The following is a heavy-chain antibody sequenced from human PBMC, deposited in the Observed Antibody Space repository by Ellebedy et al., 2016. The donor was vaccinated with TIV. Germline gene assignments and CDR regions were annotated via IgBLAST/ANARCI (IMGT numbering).Heavy chain of an antibody. D-gene: IGHD6-19*01. CDR2: IYYSGST. CDR1: GGSISSYY. V-gene: IGHV4-59*01. J-gene: IGHJ4*02. Sequence: SETLSLXXTVSGGSISSYYWSWIRQPPGKGLEWIGYIYYSGSTNYNPSLKSRVTISVDTSKNQFSLKLSSVTAADTAVYYCAATRGEWLDSPKTEDYWGQGTLVTVSS. CDR3: AATRGEWLDSPKTEDY.